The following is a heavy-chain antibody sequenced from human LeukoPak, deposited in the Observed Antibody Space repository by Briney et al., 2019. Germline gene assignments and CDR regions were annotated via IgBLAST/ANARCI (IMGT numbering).Heavy chain of an antibody. Sequence: GASVKVSCKASGYTFTGYYMHWVRQAPGQGLEWMGWINPNSGGTNYAQKFQGRVTMTRDTSISTAYMELSRLRSDDTAVYYCARELYYGSGSYFYWGQGTLVTVSS. V-gene: IGHV1-2*02. CDR3: ARELYYGSGSYFY. D-gene: IGHD3-10*01. CDR1: GYTFTGYY. J-gene: IGHJ4*02. CDR2: INPNSGGT.